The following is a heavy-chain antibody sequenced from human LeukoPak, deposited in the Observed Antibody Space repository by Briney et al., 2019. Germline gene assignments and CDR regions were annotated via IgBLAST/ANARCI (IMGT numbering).Heavy chain of an antibody. CDR3: TRDSLIVAAGTFNRNLDY. CDR2: ISVHNGNT. CDR1: GYTFTSYG. J-gene: IGHJ4*02. V-gene: IGHV1-18*01. Sequence: ASVKVSCKASGYTFTSYGISWVRQAPGQGLEWMGWISVHNGNTKYAQKFQRRVSMTTDTPTSTAYMELRSLRSDDTAVYYCTRDSLIVAAGTFNRNLDYWGQGTLVTVSS. D-gene: IGHD6-13*01.